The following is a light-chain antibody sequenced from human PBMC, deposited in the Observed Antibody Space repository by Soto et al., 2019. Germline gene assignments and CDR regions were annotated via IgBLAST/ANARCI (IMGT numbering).Light chain of an antibody. Sequence: EIVLTQSPGTLSLSPGERATLSCRASQSLSSSYLAWYHQKPGQAPRLLVYGASSRATGIPDRFSGSGSGTDFTLTISRLEPEDFAVYYFQQYGSSPWTFGQGTKVEIK. CDR2: GAS. CDR1: QSLSSSY. V-gene: IGKV3-20*01. CDR3: QQYGSSPWT. J-gene: IGKJ1*01.